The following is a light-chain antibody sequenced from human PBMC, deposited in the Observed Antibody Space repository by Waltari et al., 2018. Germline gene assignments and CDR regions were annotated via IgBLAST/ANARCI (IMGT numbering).Light chain of an antibody. CDR2: RAS. J-gene: IGKJ1*01. Sequence: IQVTQSPYTLSPSVGDRVTVTCRVNQSISTSLAWYQQKPGKAPKLLIYRASNLEDGVPSRFSGSGSGTEFTLTISSLQPDDFATYYCQQYNNFSPWPFGQGTKVDIK. CDR1: QSISTS. V-gene: IGKV1-5*03. CDR3: QQYNNFSPWP.